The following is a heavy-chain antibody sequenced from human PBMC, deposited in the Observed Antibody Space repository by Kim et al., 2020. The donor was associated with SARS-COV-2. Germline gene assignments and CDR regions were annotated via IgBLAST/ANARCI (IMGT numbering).Heavy chain of an antibody. CDR3: ARGEVVTANPLDY. V-gene: IGHV3-30*01. J-gene: IGHJ4*02. Sequence: YADSVKGRFTNSGDNSKNTLFLQMNSLTVEDTAVYFCARGEVVTANPLDYWGQGTLVTVSS. D-gene: IGHD2-21*02.